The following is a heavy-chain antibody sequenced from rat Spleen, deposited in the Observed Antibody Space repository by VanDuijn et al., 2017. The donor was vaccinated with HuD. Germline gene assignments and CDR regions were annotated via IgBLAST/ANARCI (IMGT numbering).Heavy chain of an antibody. D-gene: IGHD1-12*03. CDR2: ISTGGGNT. CDR1: GFTFSNYY. V-gene: IGHV5S11*01. CDR3: AGGDYYAGYGYVMDA. J-gene: IGHJ4*01. Sequence: EVQLVESGGGLVQPGRSMKLSCAASGFTFSNYYMAWVRQAPTKGLEWVASISTGGGNTYYRDSVKGRFTISRDNAKSTLYLQMDSLRSEATATYYCAGGDYYAGYGYVMDAWGQGASVTVSS.